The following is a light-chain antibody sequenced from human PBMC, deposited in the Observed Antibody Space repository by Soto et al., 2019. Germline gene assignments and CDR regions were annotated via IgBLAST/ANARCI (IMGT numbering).Light chain of an antibody. CDR2: GNS. CDR3: QSYDSSLVV. CDR1: SSNIGAGYD. Sequence: QSVLTQPPSVSGAPGQRVTISCAGSSSNIGAGYDVHWYQQLPGTAPKLLIYGNSNRPSGVPDRFSGSKSGTSASLAISGRQAEDEADYYCQSYDSSLVVFGGWTKVTFL. J-gene: IGLJ2*01. V-gene: IGLV1-40*01.